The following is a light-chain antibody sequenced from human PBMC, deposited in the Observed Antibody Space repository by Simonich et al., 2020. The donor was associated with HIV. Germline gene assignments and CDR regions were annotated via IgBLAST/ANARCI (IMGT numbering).Light chain of an antibody. V-gene: IGLV6-57*01. J-gene: IGLJ2*01. CDR2: ENN. CDR1: SGSIARNY. CDR3: QSYDSSNQVV. Sequence: FMLTQPHSVSESPGKTVTISCTRSSGSIARNYVQWYQQRPGSSPPTVISENNQRPSGVPDRFSGAIDSSSNSASLTISGLKTEDEADYYCQSYDSSNQVVFGGGTKLTVL.